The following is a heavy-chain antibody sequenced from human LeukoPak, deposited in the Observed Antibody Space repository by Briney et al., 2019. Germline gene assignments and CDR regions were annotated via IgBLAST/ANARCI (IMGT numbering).Heavy chain of an antibody. V-gene: IGHV1-18*01. J-gene: IGHJ5*02. CDR2: ISTYNGNT. CDR3: ARDTTRDNWFDP. D-gene: IGHD1-26*01. Sequence: GASVKVSCKASDYTFTNYGISWVRQAPGQGLEWMGWISTYNGNTNYAQKFQGRVTMTRDTSISTAYMELSGLRSDDTAVYYCARDTTRDNWFDPWGQGTLVTVSS. CDR1: DYTFTNYG.